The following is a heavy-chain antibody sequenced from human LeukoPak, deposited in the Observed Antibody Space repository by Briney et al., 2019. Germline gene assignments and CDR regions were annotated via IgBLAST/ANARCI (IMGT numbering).Heavy chain of an antibody. D-gene: IGHD4-17*01. Sequence: GASVKVSCKASGYTFTSYAMHWVRQAPGQRLEWMGWINAGNGNTKYSQKLQGRVTITRDTSASTAYMELSSLRSEDTAVYYCARVPTVTNWFDPWGQGTLVTVSS. V-gene: IGHV1-3*01. CDR2: INAGNGNT. CDR1: GYTFTSYA. CDR3: ARVPTVTNWFDP. J-gene: IGHJ5*02.